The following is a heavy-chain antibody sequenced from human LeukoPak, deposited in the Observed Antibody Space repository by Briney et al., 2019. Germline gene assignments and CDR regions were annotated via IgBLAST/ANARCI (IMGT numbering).Heavy chain of an antibody. CDR2: VYYSGSS. Sequence: SETLSLTCTASGSSVSSDEYYWSWVRQHPGKGLEWIGYVYYSGSSYYIPSLESRVTMSVEVSKNLFSLELRSVTAADTAVYYCARVKVLRFLEWFLDFWGQGALVTVSS. D-gene: IGHD3-3*01. J-gene: IGHJ4*02. CDR3: ARVKVLRFLEWFLDF. V-gene: IGHV4-31*03. CDR1: GSSVSSDEYY.